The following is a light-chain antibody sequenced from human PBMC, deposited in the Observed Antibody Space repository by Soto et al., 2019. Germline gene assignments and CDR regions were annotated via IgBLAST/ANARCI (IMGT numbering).Light chain of an antibody. CDR2: KAS. V-gene: IGKV1-5*03. Sequence: DIQMTQFPSTLSASVGDRVTITCRASQSISSWLAWYQQKPGKAPKLLIYKASSLESGVPSRFSGSGSGTEFTLTISSLQPDDFATYYCQQYNTASAFGQGTKLEIK. CDR3: QQYNTASA. CDR1: QSISSW. J-gene: IGKJ2*01.